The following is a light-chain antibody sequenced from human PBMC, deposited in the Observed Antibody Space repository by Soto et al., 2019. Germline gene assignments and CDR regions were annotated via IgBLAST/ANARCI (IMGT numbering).Light chain of an antibody. CDR3: QQYGVSPRT. CDR2: GAS. CDR1: QSVSSSF. V-gene: IGKV3-20*01. J-gene: IGKJ1*01. Sequence: EIVLTQSPGTLSLSPGERATLSCRASQSVSSSFLAWYQQKPGQAPRLLILGASSRATGIPDRFSGSGSGTDFTLTISRLEPEDFAVYYCQQYGVSPRTFGQGTKVDIK.